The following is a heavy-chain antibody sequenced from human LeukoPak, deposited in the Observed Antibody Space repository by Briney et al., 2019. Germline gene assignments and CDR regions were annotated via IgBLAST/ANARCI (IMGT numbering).Heavy chain of an antibody. CDR1: GGSISSGSYH. V-gene: IGHV4-61*02. Sequence: PSETLSLTCTVSGGSISSGSYHWNWIRQPAGKALEWIGRVHSGGSDYNPSLKSRVTISEDTPKNQFALKLSSVTAADTAVYYCARSYDISGYQARGFDYWGQGILVTVSS. J-gene: IGHJ4*02. CDR2: VHSGGS. CDR3: ARSYDISGYQARGFDY. D-gene: IGHD3-22*01.